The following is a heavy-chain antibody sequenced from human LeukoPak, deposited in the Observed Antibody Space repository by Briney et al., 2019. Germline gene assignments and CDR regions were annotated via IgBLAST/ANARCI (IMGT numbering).Heavy chain of an antibody. CDR1: GFTFSSYV. CDR3: AKGLGGGYYVFDS. Sequence: PGGSLRLSCAASGFTFSSYVMNWVRQAPGKGLEWVSGISGSGDSTNYADSMKGRFTVSRDNSKNTLDLQMNDLRAEDTAVFYCAKGLGGGYYVFDSWGRGTLVTVSS. D-gene: IGHD1-26*01. V-gene: IGHV3-23*01. CDR2: ISGSGDST. J-gene: IGHJ4*02.